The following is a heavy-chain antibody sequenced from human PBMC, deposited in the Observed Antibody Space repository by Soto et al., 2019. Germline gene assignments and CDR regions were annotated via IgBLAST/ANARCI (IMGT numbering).Heavy chain of an antibody. D-gene: IGHD3-16*01. CDR3: ASLSYDYPDY. J-gene: IGHJ4*02. CDR1: GFTFSSYW. CDR2: INSDGSST. Sequence: GGSLSLSCAAYGFTFSSYWMHWGRQAPGKGLVWVSRINSDGSSTSYADSVKGRFTISRDNAKNTLYLQMNSLRAEDTAVYYCASLSYDYPDYWGQGTLVTVSS. V-gene: IGHV3-74*01.